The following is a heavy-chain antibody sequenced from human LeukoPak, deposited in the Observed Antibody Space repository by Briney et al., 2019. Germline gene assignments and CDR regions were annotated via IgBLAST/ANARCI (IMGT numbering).Heavy chain of an antibody. CDR1: GGSISSGSYY. Sequence: SQTLSLTCTVSGGSISSGSYYWTWIRQPAGKGLEWIGRIYTSGSTNYNPSLKSRVTISVDTSKNQFSLRLSSVTAADTAVYYCARARGRSGSGNWFDPWGQGTLVTVSS. J-gene: IGHJ5*02. CDR2: IYTSGST. V-gene: IGHV4-61*02. CDR3: ARARGRSGSGNWFDP. D-gene: IGHD3-3*01.